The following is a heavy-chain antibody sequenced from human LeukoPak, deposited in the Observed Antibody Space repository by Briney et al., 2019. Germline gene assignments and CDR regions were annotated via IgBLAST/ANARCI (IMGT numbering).Heavy chain of an antibody. CDR2: ISAYNGNT. V-gene: IGHV1-18*01. Sequence: ASVKVSCKASGYTFTSYGISWVRQAPGQGLEWMGWISAYNGNTNYAQKLQGRVTMTTDTSTSTAYMELRSLRSDDTAVYYCAKGVLLWFGEFINFDYWGQGTLVTVSS. CDR3: AKGVLLWFGEFINFDY. J-gene: IGHJ4*02. D-gene: IGHD3-10*01. CDR1: GYTFTSYG.